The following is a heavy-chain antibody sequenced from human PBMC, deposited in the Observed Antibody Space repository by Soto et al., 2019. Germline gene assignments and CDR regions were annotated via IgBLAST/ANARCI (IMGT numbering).Heavy chain of an antibody. V-gene: IGHV4-34*01. CDR2: INHSGST. D-gene: IGHD3-10*01. CDR3: ARGSPFGYYYYYMDV. J-gene: IGHJ6*03. Sequence: SETLSLTCAVYGGSFSGYYWSWIRQPPGKGLEWIGEINHSGSTNYNPSLKSRVTISVDTSKNQFSLKLSSVTAADTAVYYCARGSPFGYYYYYMDVWGKGTTVTVSS. CDR1: GGSFSGYY.